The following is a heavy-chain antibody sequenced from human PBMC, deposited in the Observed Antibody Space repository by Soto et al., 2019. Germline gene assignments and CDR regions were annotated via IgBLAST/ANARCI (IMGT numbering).Heavy chain of an antibody. J-gene: IGHJ5*02. V-gene: IGHV4-31*03. CDR2: IYYTGSA. CDR1: GGSMRTGGYY. Sequence: SETLSLTCTVSGGSMRTGGYYWTWIRQRPGEGLEWIGYIYYTGSAYYNPSLKSRVAISVDMPKNQFSLKLNSVTAADTAVYYCAKDPSPQPTTVITPGWFDPWGQGIRVTSPQ. D-gene: IGHD4-17*01. CDR3: AKDPSPQPTTVITPGWFDP.